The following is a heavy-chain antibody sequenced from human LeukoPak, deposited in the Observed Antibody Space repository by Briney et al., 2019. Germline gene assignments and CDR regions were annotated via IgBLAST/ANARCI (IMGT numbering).Heavy chain of an antibody. V-gene: IGHV3-30*18. Sequence: GRSLRLSCEASGFTFSSDGMHWVRQAPGKGPEWVAVISFDGSKKFYADSVKGRFTVSRDTTKNTLYLQMNSLTTEDTAVYYCAKDCSSYRLVYYFDFWGQGTLVTVSS. CDR1: GFTFSSDG. D-gene: IGHD5-18*01. CDR3: AKDCSSYRLVYYFDF. J-gene: IGHJ4*02. CDR2: ISFDGSKK.